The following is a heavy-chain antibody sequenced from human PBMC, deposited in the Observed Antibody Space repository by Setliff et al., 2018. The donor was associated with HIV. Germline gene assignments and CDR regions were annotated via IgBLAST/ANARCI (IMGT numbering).Heavy chain of an antibody. CDR1: GYSISSGYY. Sequence: SETLSLTCAVSGYSISSGYYWGWTRQPPGKGLEWIGHIYHSGSTSYNPSLKSRATISVDTSKNQFSLKLSSVTAADTAVYYCATVSGYYWQYFDYWGPGTLVTVSS. D-gene: IGHD3-22*01. V-gene: IGHV4-38-2*01. J-gene: IGHJ4*02. CDR3: ATVSGYYWQYFDY. CDR2: IYHSGST.